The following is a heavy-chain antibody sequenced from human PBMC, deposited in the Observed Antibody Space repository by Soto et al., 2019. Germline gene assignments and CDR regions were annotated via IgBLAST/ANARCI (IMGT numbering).Heavy chain of an antibody. D-gene: IGHD2-15*01. CDR2: ISSSSSTI. CDR3: ARDSSYFVVVVATNFDY. Sequence: EVQLVESGGGLVQPGGSLRLSCAASGFTFSSYSMNWVRQAPGKGLEWVSYISSSSSTIYYADSLKGRFTISRDNAKNSLYLKMNSLRAEDTAVYYCARDSSYFVVVVATNFDYWGQGTLVTVSS. J-gene: IGHJ4*02. CDR1: GFTFSSYS. V-gene: IGHV3-48*01.